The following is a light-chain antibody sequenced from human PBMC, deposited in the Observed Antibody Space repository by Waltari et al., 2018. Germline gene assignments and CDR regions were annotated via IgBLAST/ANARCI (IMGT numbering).Light chain of an antibody. CDR2: SAS. CDR3: QQYNAWPLT. V-gene: IGKV3-15*01. Sequence: DRVMTQSQVNLPVSLGQRAILSCRDSQSIENNFAWYQKKPGQPPRLLIYSASTRVTDIPARFSGSGSGTQFNLTISSLQSEDFAVYFCQQYNAWPLTFGPGTKVHIK. CDR1: QSIENN. J-gene: IGKJ3*01.